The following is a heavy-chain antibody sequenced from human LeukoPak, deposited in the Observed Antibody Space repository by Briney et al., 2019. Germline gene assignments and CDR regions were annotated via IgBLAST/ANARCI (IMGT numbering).Heavy chain of an antibody. V-gene: IGHV3-64*02. D-gene: IGHD1-1*01. CDR3: ARELDYSFDY. J-gene: IGHJ4*02. Sequence: GGSLRLSCAASGFTFSTYAMHGVRQAPGKGLEYVSGVNSNGDTIYYADSVKGRFTISRDNSTNTLYLHMGSLRAEHTAVYYCARELDYSFDYWGQGTLVTVSS. CDR1: GFTFSTYA. CDR2: VNSNGDTI.